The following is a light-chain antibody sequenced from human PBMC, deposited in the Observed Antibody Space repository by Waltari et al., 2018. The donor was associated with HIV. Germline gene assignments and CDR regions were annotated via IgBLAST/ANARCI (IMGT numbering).Light chain of an antibody. J-gene: IGLJ3*02. CDR2: DIN. Sequence: QSALTQPASVSGSPGQSITISCTGTSSDVGGYNYVSWYQRQPGKAPKLIIYDINNRPSGVSNRFAGSKSGNTASLTISGLQGEDEADYYCSSYTSSSTRVFGGGTKVTVL. V-gene: IGLV2-14*03. CDR1: SSDVGGYNY. CDR3: SSYTSSSTRV.